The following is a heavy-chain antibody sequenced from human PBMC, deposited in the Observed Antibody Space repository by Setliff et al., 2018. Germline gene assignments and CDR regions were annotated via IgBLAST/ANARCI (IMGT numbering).Heavy chain of an antibody. D-gene: IGHD3-16*02. V-gene: IGHV1-2*06. CDR3: ARVKAPALYYYMDV. Sequence: ASVKVSCKSSGYTFTGYYMHWVRQAPGQGLEWMGRINPNSGGTNYAQKFQGRVTMTRGTSISTAYMELSRLRSDDTAVYYCARVKAPALYYYMDVWGKGTTVTVS. J-gene: IGHJ6*03. CDR1: GYTFTGYY. CDR2: INPNSGGT.